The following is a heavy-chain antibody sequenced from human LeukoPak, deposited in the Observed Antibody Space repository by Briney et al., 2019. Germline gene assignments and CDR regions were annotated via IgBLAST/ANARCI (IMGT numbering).Heavy chain of an antibody. V-gene: IGHV4-30-2*01. CDR1: GGSISSGGYY. Sequence: SETLSLICTVSGGSISSGGYYWSWIRQPPGKGLEWIGYIYHSGSTYYNPSLKSRVTISVDRSKNQFSLKLSSVTAADTAVYYCARSRSSWPPFDYWGQGTLVTVSS. CDR3: ARSRSSWPPFDY. J-gene: IGHJ4*02. D-gene: IGHD6-13*01. CDR2: IYHSGST.